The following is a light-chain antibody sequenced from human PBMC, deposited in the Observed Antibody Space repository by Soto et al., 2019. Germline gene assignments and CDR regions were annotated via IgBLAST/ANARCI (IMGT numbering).Light chain of an antibody. CDR1: SSNIANDY. Sequence: QSALTQPPSVSAAPGQTVTVSCSGSSSNIANDYVSWYQHLSGTAPRLLIYDDNKRPSGIPDRFSGSKSGTSATLAITGLQTGDEGDYYCAGWDNSLNALVFGGGTKLTVL. CDR2: DDN. V-gene: IGLV1-51*01. CDR3: AGWDNSLNALV. J-gene: IGLJ2*01.